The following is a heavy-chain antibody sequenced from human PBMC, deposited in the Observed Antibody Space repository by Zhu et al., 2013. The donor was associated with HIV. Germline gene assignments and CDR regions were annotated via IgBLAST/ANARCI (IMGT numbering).Heavy chain of an antibody. CDR3: ARVYYYYDSSGYRYNWFDP. Sequence: QVQLVQSGAEVKKPGASVKVSCKASGYTFTSYGISWVRQAPGQGLEWMGWISAYNGNTNYAQKLQGRVTMTTDTSTSTAYMELRSLRSDDTAVYYCARVYYYYDSSGYRYNWFDPGPGNPGHRLL. D-gene: IGHD3-22*01. V-gene: IGHV1-18*01. CDR2: ISAYNGNT. J-gene: IGHJ5*02. CDR1: GYTFTSYG.